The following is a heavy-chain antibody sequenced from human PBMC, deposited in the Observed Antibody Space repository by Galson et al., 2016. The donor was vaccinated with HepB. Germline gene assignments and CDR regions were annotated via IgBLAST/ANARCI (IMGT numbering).Heavy chain of an antibody. Sequence: ETLSLTCAVSGGSINALNWWSWVRQTPGKGLEWIGEIYHSGNTNYNPSLRGRVTISVDKSKNQFSLKLTSVTAADTAVYYCARHAERWLQRAFDIWGRGTMVSVSS. CDR3: ARHAERWLQRAFDI. CDR1: GGSINALNW. J-gene: IGHJ3*02. D-gene: IGHD5-24*01. CDR2: IYHSGNT. V-gene: IGHV4-4*02.